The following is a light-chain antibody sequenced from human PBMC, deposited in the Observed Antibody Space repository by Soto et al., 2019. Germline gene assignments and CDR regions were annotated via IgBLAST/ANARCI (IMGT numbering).Light chain of an antibody. CDR2: GAS. J-gene: IGKJ2*01. Sequence: EIVLTQSPGTLSLSPGERATLSCSASHSVSSRYFAWYQQKPGQAPRLLIYGASSRATGIPDRFSGSGSGKDFTLTISRLEPEDFAVYYCQQYGSSPPYTFGQGTKLEIK. CDR3: QQYGSSPPYT. V-gene: IGKV3-20*01. CDR1: HSVSSRY.